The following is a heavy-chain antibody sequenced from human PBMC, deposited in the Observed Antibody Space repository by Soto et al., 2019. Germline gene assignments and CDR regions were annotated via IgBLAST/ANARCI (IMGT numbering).Heavy chain of an antibody. CDR3: ARVEEYYDSSGYFSDGNGMDV. CDR1: GGTFCSYA. V-gene: IGHV1-69*13. CDR2: IIPIFNRA. Sequence: SVKVSCKASGGTFCSYAITWVRQAPGQGLEWMGGIIPIFNRANYAQKFQSSVTITADESTSTAYMELSSLSAEDTAVYYCARVEEYYDSSGYFSDGNGMDVLGQGTTVTVSS. J-gene: IGHJ6*02. D-gene: IGHD3-22*01.